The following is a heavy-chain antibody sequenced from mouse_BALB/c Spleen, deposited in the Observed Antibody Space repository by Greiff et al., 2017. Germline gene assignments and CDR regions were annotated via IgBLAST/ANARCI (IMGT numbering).Heavy chain of an antibody. CDR1: GFTIKDYY. CDR3: ARRTHYDSMDY. CDR2: IGAANGNT. Sequence: EVKLQESGAELVKPGASVKLSCTASGFTIKDYYMHWVKQRPEQGLEWIGRIGAANGNTKYDPRFQGTATITADTSFNTAYLQLSSLTSEDTAVEYCARRTHYDSMDYWGQGTSVTVSA. J-gene: IGHJ4*01. V-gene: IGHV14-3*02.